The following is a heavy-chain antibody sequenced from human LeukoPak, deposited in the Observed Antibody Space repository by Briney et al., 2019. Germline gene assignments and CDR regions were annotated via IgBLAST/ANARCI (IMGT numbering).Heavy chain of an antibody. J-gene: IGHJ5*02. CDR1: GGSFSGYY. CDR2: INHSGST. CDR3: ARLESYWFDP. Sequence: SETLSLTCAVYGGSFSGYYWSWIRQPPGKGLEWIGEINHSGSTNYNPSLKSRVTISGDTSKNQFSLKLSSVTAADTAVYYCARLESYWFDPWGQGTLVTVSS. V-gene: IGHV4-34*01.